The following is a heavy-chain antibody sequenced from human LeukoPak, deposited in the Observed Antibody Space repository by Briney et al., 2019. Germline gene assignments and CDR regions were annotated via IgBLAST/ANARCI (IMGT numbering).Heavy chain of an antibody. V-gene: IGHV3-30*18. CDR1: GFTFSSYG. Sequence: PGGSLRLSCAASGFTFSSYGMHWVRQAPGKGLEWVAVISYDGSNKYYADSVKGRFTISRDNAKNSLYLQMNSLRAEDTALYYCAKDTGSYAMKKWFDPWGQGTLVTVSS. J-gene: IGHJ5*02. CDR3: AKDTGSYAMKKWFDP. D-gene: IGHD2-2*01. CDR2: ISYDGSNK.